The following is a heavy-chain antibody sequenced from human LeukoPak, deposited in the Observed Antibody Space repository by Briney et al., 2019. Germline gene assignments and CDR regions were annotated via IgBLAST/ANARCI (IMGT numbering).Heavy chain of an antibody. CDR3: ARDPCITTSCHRPMSDAFGV. J-gene: IGHJ3*01. CDR1: GGTVSRFT. V-gene: IGHV1-69*01. Sequence: GSSVKVSCKASGGTVSRFTINWVRQAPGQGLEWMGGIIPMFGAPNYAQKFQGRVTITADDSTSAAYMDLRSLRSDDTAVYYCARDPCITTSCHRPMSDAFGVWGQGTVVTVSS. CDR2: IIPMFGAP. D-gene: IGHD2-2*01.